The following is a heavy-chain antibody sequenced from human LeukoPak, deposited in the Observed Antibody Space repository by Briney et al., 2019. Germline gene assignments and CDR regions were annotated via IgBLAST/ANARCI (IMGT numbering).Heavy chain of an antibody. CDR3: ARGIDDGDNWFDP. V-gene: IGHV3-23*01. CDR1: GFTFSSYG. Sequence: GGTLRLSCAASGFTFSSYGMSWVRQAPGKGLEWVSAISGSGGSTYYADSVKGRFTISRDNSKNTLYLQMNSLRAEDTALYYCARGIDDGDNWFDPWGQGTLVTVSS. CDR2: ISGSGGST. J-gene: IGHJ5*02. D-gene: IGHD1-1*01.